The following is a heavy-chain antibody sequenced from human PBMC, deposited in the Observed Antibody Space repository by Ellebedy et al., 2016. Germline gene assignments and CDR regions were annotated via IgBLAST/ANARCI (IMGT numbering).Heavy chain of an antibody. CDR2: IDPSDSYT. D-gene: IGHD6-6*01. CDR1: GYSFTSYW. Sequence: GESLKISCKGSGYSFTSYWISWVRQMPGKGLEWMGRIDPSDSYTNYSPSFQGHVTISADKSISTAYLQWSSLKASDTAMYYCARHRPTVSSIAARPRAHYYYGMDVWGQGTTVTVSS. V-gene: IGHV5-10-1*01. J-gene: IGHJ6*02. CDR3: ARHRPTVSSIAARPRAHYYYGMDV.